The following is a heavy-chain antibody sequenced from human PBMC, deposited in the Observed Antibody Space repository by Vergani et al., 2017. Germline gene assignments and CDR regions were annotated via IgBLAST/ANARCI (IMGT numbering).Heavy chain of an antibody. J-gene: IGHJ4*02. Sequence: QVQLQESGPGLVKPSQTLSLTCTVSGGSISSGSYYWSWIRQPAGKGLEWIGRIYTSGSTNYNPSLKSRVTISVDTSKNQFSLKLSSVTAADTAVYYCARGHYDFWSGYPPLDYWGQGTLVTVSS. CDR2: IYTSGST. D-gene: IGHD3-3*01. CDR3: ARGHYDFWSGYPPLDY. V-gene: IGHV4-61*02. CDR1: GGSISSGSYY.